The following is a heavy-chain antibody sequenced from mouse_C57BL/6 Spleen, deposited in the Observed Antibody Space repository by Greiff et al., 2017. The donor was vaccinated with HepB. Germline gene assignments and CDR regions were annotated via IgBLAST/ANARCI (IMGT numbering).Heavy chain of an antibody. CDR1: GFTFSDYY. V-gene: IGHV5-12*01. Sequence: EVQGVESGGGLVQPGGSLKLSCAASGFTFSDYYMYWVRQTPEKRLEWVAYISNGGGSTYYPDTVKGRFTISRDNAKNTLYLQMSRLKSEDTAMYYCARHGGDGYYEDYAMDYWGQGTSVTVSS. J-gene: IGHJ4*01. D-gene: IGHD2-3*01. CDR3: ARHGGDGYYEDYAMDY. CDR2: ISNGGGST.